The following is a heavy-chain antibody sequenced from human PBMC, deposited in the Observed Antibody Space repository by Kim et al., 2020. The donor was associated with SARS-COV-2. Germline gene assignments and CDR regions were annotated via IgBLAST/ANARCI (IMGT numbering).Heavy chain of an antibody. Sequence: ASVKVSCKASGYTFTSYDINWVRQATGQGLEGMGWMNPNSANTGYAQKFQGRVTMTSNTSISTAYMELSSLRSEDTAVYFCARGPVWSGYYYYFDYWAQGTLGTVSS. CDR2: MNPNSANT. CDR1: GYTFTSYD. D-gene: IGHD3-3*01. CDR3: ARGPVWSGYYYYFDY. V-gene: IGHV1-8*01. J-gene: IGHJ4*02.